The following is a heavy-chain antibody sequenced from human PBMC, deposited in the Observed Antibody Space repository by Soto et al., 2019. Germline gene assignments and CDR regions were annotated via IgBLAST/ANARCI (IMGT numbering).Heavy chain of an antibody. CDR3: AKDHGDYGDYHDY. D-gene: IGHD4-17*01. J-gene: IGHJ4*02. CDR2: ISYDGSNK. V-gene: IGHV3-30*18. CDR1: GFTFSSYG. Sequence: GGSLRLSCAASGFTFSSYGMHWVRQAPGKGLEWVAVISYDGSNKYYADSVKGRFTISRDNSKNTLYLQMNSLRAEDTAVYYCAKDHGDYGDYHDYWGQGTLVTVSS.